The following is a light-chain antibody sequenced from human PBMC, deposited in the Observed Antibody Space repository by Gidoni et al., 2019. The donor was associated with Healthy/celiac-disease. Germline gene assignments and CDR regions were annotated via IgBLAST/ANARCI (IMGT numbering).Light chain of an antibody. Sequence: DIQMTQSPSTLSASVGDRVTITCRASQSISSWLAWYQQKPGKAPQVLIYKASSLESGVPSRFRGRGSGTEFTLTISSLQPDDFATYYCQQYNSYSRTFGQGTKVEIK. V-gene: IGKV1-5*03. CDR3: QQYNSYSRT. CDR2: KAS. CDR1: QSISSW. J-gene: IGKJ1*01.